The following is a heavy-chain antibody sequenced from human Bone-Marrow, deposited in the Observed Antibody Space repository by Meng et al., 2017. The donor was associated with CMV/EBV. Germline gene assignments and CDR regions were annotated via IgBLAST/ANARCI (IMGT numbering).Heavy chain of an antibody. Sequence: GGSLRLSCAASGFTFSSYGMHWVRQAPGKGLEWVAFIQYDGSNKYYADSVKGRFTISRDNSKNTLYLQMNSLRAEDTAVYYCARVGLYCSGTSCYRGWFDPWGQGTLVTVSS. CDR3: ARVGLYCSGTSCYRGWFDP. D-gene: IGHD2-2*01. J-gene: IGHJ5*02. CDR2: IQYDGSNK. CDR1: GFTFSSYG. V-gene: IGHV3-30*02.